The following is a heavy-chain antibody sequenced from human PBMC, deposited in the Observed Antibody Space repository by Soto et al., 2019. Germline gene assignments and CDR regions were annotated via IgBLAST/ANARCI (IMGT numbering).Heavy chain of an antibody. Sequence: QVQLVESGGGVVQPGRSLRLSCAASGFTFSSYGMHWVRQAPGKGLEWVAVIWYDGSNKYYADSVKGRFTISRDNSKNTLYLQMNSLRAEDTAVYYCARDGPYYYDSSGYSLFDYWGQGTLVTVSS. CDR3: ARDGPYYYDSSGYSLFDY. CDR2: IWYDGSNK. J-gene: IGHJ4*02. D-gene: IGHD3-22*01. V-gene: IGHV3-33*01. CDR1: GFTFSSYG.